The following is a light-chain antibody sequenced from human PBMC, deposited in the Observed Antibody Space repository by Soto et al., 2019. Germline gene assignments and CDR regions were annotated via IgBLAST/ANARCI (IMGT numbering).Light chain of an antibody. CDR1: QDISTS. J-gene: IGKJ4*01. V-gene: IGKV1-16*01. CDR2: AAS. CDR3: QQYKTYPFT. Sequence: DIQMTQSPSSLSASIGDRVTITCRANQDISTSLAWFQQKPGNAPKSLIYAASTLQSGVPSRFSGSGSGTDFILTISSVQPEDLATYYCQQYKTYPFTFGGGTKVEIK.